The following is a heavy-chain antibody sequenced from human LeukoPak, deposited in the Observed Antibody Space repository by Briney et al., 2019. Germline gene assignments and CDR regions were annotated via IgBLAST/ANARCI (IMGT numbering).Heavy chain of an antibody. J-gene: IGHJ3*02. CDR2: SYRIGRN. CDR3: ARRHAQPLDGDNSQFAFNI. Sequence: SETLSLTCTVSGGSISSSSYYWVWIRQPPGKELEWIGCSYRIGRNYYNQSLKSRVTISVDQSKNQFSLKLSSVHAEDTAVYYCARRHAQPLDGDNSQFAFNIWGQGPMVTVSS. V-gene: IGHV4-39*01. D-gene: IGHD4-23*01. CDR1: GGSISSSSYY.